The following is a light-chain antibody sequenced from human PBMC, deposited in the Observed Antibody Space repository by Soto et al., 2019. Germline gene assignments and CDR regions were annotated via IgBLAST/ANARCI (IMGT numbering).Light chain of an antibody. Sequence: QAVVTQPPSVSGAPGQRVTISCAGGSSSIGAGYDVHWYQQLPGTAPKLLIYGNFNRPSGVPDRFSGSKSGTSASLAITGLQAGDEADYYCQSYDSSLSGSKVVFGGGTKLTVL. CDR1: SSSIGAGYD. CDR2: GNF. CDR3: QSYDSSLSGSKVV. J-gene: IGLJ2*01. V-gene: IGLV1-40*01.